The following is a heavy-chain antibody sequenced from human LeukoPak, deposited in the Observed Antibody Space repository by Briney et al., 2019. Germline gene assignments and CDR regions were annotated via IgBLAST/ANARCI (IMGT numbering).Heavy chain of an antibody. Sequence: PSETLSLTCTVSGGPISSGAYYWSWIRQPPGKGLEWIGYIYYSGSTNYNPSLKSRVTISVDTSKNQFSLKLSSVTAADTAVYYCARDRGVVVTQWYFDLWGRGTLVTVSS. J-gene: IGHJ2*01. D-gene: IGHD2-21*02. CDR2: IYYSGST. CDR1: GGPISSGAYY. V-gene: IGHV4-61*08. CDR3: ARDRGVVVTQWYFDL.